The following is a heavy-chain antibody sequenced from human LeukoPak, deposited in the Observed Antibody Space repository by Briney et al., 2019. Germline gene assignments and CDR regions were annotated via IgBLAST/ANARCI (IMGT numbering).Heavy chain of an antibody. D-gene: IGHD3-10*01. Sequence: PSETLSLTCTVSGGXISSGGYYWSWIRQHPGKGLEWIGYIYYTGSTYYNPSLKSRVTISVDTSKNQFSLKLSSVTAADTAVYYCARGVTMVRGVITNWFDPWGQGTLVTVSS. CDR2: IYYTGST. CDR3: ARGVTMVRGVITNWFDP. J-gene: IGHJ5*02. CDR1: GGXISSGGYY. V-gene: IGHV4-31*03.